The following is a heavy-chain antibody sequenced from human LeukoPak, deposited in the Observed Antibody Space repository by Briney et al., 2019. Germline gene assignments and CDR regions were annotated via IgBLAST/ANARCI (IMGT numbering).Heavy chain of an antibody. Sequence: GASVKVSCKVSGYTFTSYDISWVRQAPGQGLEWMGCISTHNGNTKYAQKLQGRVTMTTDTSTSTAYMELRSLRSDDTAVYYCARNGSGTYYNGPDYYMDVWGKGTTVIVSS. CDR1: GYTFTSYD. CDR2: ISTHNGNT. CDR3: ARNGSGTYYNGPDYYMDV. V-gene: IGHV1-18*01. J-gene: IGHJ6*03. D-gene: IGHD3-10*01.